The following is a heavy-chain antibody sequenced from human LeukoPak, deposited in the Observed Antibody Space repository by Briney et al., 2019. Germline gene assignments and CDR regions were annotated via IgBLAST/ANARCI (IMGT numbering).Heavy chain of an antibody. J-gene: IGHJ3*02. Sequence: SEALSLTCAVYGGSFSGYYWSWIRQPPGKGLEWIGEINHSGSTNYNPSLKSRVTISVDTSKNQFSLKLSSVTAADTAVYYCASTMGPDAFDIWGQGTMVTVSS. CDR2: INHSGST. CDR1: GGSFSGYY. CDR3: ASTMGPDAFDI. D-gene: IGHD2-8*01. V-gene: IGHV4-34*01.